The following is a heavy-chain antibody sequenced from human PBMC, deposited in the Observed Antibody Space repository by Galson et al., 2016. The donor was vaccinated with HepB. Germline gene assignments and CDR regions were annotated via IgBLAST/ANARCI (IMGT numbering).Heavy chain of an antibody. D-gene: IGHD6-13*01. CDR1: GFTFSSYG. CDR3: AREFKIAAPGVLDY. Sequence: SLRLSCAASGFTFSSYGMHWVRQAPGKGLEWVAVIWYDGSNKYYGDSVKGRFTISRDNSKTTLYLQMNILRAEDTAVYYCAREFKIAAPGVLDYWGQGTLVTVSS. CDR2: IWYDGSNK. J-gene: IGHJ4*02. V-gene: IGHV3-33*01.